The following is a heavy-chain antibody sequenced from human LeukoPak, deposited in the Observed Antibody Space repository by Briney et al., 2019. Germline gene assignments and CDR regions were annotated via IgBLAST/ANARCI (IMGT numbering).Heavy chain of an antibody. V-gene: IGHV3-30-3*01. CDR3: ARDRYYDFWSGYDFDY. CDR2: ISYDGSNK. Sequence: GGSLRLSCAASGFTFSSYWMSWVRQAPGKGLEWVAVISYDGSNKYYADSVKGRFTIPRDNSKNTLYLQMNSLRAEDTAVYYCARDRYYDFWSGYDFDYWGQGTLVTVSS. CDR1: GFTFSSYW. J-gene: IGHJ4*02. D-gene: IGHD3-3*01.